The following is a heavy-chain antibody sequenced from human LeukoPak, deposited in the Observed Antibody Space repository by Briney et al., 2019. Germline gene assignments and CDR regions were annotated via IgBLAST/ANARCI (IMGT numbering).Heavy chain of an antibody. CDR3: ARLREIPVFGVVTKSTSYFDY. CDR2: LSDSGSST. Sequence: QPGGSLRLSCAASGFTFANYAMSWVRQAPGKGLMWVSGLSDSGSSTYYADSVKGRFTISRDNAKNSLYLQMNSLRAEDTAVYYCARLREIPVFGVVTKSTSYFDYWGQGTLVTVSS. D-gene: IGHD3-3*01. J-gene: IGHJ4*02. CDR1: GFTFANYA. V-gene: IGHV3-23*01.